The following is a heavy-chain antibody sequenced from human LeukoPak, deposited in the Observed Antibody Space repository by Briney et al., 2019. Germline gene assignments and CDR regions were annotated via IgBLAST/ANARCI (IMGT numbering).Heavy chain of an antibody. V-gene: IGHV1-2*02. Sequence: ASVKVSCKASGYTFNGYYMHWVRQAPGQGLEWMGWINPNSGGTTYAQKFQGRVTMTRDTSISTAYMELSSLRSEDTAVYYCARGSGDSYYYYYMDVWGKGTTVTISS. CDR3: ARGSGDSYYYYYMDV. CDR1: GYTFNGYY. J-gene: IGHJ6*03. D-gene: IGHD7-27*01. CDR2: INPNSGGT.